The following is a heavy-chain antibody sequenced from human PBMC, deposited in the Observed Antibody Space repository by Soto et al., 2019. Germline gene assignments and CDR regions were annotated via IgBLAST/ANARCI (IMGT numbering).Heavy chain of an antibody. D-gene: IGHD3-10*01. CDR1: GYTFTRYD. CDR3: ARGDVYGSVFYYNRDHFYYLYG. V-gene: IGHV1-8*01. CDR2: MNPNSGNT. J-gene: IGHJ6*03. Sequence: ASVKVSCKASGYTFTRYDINWVRQATGRGLEWMGWMNPNSGNTGYAQKFQGRVTMTRNTSISTAYMELSSLRSADTAVYYCARGDVYGSVFYYNRDHFYYLYGRAKGTSVIVSS.